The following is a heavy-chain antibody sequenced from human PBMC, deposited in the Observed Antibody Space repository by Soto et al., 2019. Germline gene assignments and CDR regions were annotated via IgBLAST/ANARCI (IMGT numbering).Heavy chain of an antibody. CDR2: INAGNGNT. Sequence: ASVKVSCKASGYTSTSYAMHWVRQAPGQRLEWMGWINAGNGNTKYSQKFQGRVTITRDTSASTAYMELSSLRSEDTAVYYCARDSVVRGVISYYYYYYYMDVWDKGTTVTVSS. CDR3: ARDSVVRGVISYYYYYYYMDV. J-gene: IGHJ6*03. D-gene: IGHD3-10*01. CDR1: GYTSTSYA. V-gene: IGHV1-3*01.